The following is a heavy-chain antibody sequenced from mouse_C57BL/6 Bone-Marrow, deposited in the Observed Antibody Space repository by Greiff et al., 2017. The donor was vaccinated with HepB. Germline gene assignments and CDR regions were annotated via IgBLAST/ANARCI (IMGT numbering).Heavy chain of an antibody. D-gene: IGHD2-1*01. CDR1: GFNIKDDY. Sequence: DVQLVESGAELVRPGASVKLSCTASGFNIKDDYMHWVKQRPEQGLEWIGWIDPENGDTEYASKFQGKATITADTSSNTAYLQLSSLTSEDTAVYYCTNGNPYYYAMDYWGQGTSVTVSS. CDR2: IDPENGDT. J-gene: IGHJ4*01. CDR3: TNGNPYYYAMDY. V-gene: IGHV14-4*01.